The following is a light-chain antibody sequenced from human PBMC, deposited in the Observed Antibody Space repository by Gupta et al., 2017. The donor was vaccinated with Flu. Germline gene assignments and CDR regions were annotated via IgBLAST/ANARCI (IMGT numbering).Light chain of an antibody. CDR3: QRHKNWPPWT. J-gene: IGKJ1*01. CDR2: GAS. V-gene: IGKV3-15*01. CDR1: QSVSSN. Sequence: EIVMTQSPATLSVSPGERATLSCRASQSVSSNLAWYQQKTGQAPRLLIYGASTRATGIPARFRGSGCGTEFTLTISSRQSEDFEVYYCQRHKNWPPWTFGQGTKVEIK.